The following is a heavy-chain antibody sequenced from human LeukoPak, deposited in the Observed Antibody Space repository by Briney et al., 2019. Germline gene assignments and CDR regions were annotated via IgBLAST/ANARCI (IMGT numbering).Heavy chain of an antibody. Sequence: PGGSLRLSCAASGFTFSTYAMSWVRQAPGKGLEWVSAISNSGSSTYCADSVKGRFIISRDTSKNTLYLQMNSLRAEDTAVYYCAKGRTLDYWGQGTLVTVSS. J-gene: IGHJ4*02. CDR2: ISNSGSST. V-gene: IGHV3-23*01. CDR1: GFTFSTYA. CDR3: AKGRTLDY.